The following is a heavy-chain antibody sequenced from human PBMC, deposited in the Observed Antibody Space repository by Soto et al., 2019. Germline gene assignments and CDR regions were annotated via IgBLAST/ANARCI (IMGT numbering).Heavy chain of an antibody. CDR3: ARIGYGDYDPIDY. V-gene: IGHV1-3*01. D-gene: IGHD4-17*01. J-gene: IGHJ4*02. CDR1: GYTFTSYA. Sequence: EASVKVSCKASGYTFTSYAMHWVRQAPGQRLEWMGWINAGNGNTKYSQKFQGRVTITRDTSASTAYMELSSLRSEDTAVYYCARIGYGDYDPIDYWGQGTLVTVSS. CDR2: INAGNGNT.